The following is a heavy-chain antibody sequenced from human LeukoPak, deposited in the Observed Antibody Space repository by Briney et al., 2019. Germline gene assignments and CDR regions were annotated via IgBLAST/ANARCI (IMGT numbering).Heavy chain of an antibody. D-gene: IGHD3-10*01. CDR1: GFTFSTYS. V-gene: IGHV3-21*01. Sequence: GGSLRLSCTASGFTFSTYSMNWVRQAPGKGLEWVSSIGGSSSSMFYAGSVKGRFTISRDNAKNSLYLQMSSLRVEDTAIYYCARELADGSQRFDPWGQGTLVTVSS. J-gene: IGHJ5*02. CDR3: ARELADGSQRFDP. CDR2: IGGSSSSM.